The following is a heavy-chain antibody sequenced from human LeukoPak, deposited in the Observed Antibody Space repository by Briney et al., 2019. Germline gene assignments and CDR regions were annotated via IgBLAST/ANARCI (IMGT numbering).Heavy chain of an antibody. J-gene: IGHJ5*02. CDR2: INHSGST. CDR3: ARGGLYCSGGSCSLWFDP. D-gene: IGHD2-15*01. V-gene: IGHV4-34*01. CDR1: GGSFSGYY. Sequence: SEPLSLTCAVYGGSFSGYYWSCIRQPPEKGLECIGEINHSGSTNYNPSIKSRVTISVDTSKNQFSLKLSSATAADTAVYYCARGGLYCSGGSCSLWFDPWGQGTLVTVSS.